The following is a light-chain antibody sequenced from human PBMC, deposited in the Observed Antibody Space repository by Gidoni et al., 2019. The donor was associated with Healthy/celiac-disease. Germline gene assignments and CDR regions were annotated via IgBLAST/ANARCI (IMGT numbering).Light chain of an antibody. CDR3: QQSYSTPWT. J-gene: IGKJ1*01. Sequence: DIQMTQSPSSLSASVGDRVTITCRASQSISSDLNWYQQKPGKAPKLLIYAASSLQSGVPSRFSCSGSGTDFTLTISSLQPEDFATYYCQQSYSTPWTFGQGTKVEIK. CDR1: QSISSD. CDR2: AAS. V-gene: IGKV1-39*01.